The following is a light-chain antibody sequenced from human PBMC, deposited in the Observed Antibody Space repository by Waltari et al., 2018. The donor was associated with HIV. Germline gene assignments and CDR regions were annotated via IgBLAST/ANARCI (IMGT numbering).Light chain of an antibody. CDR1: HDIRND. CDR3: LQYNSHPRT. V-gene: IGKV1-17*01. J-gene: IGKJ1*01. Sequence: DIQMTQSPSSLSASGGDRVTITCRASHDIRNDLGWYQQKPGKAPQRLIYVASSLESGVPSRFSGSGSGTEFTLTISSLQPEEFASYYCLQYNSHPRTFGQGTKVEIK. CDR2: VAS.